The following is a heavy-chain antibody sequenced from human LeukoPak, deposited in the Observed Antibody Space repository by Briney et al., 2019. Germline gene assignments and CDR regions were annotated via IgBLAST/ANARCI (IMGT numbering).Heavy chain of an antibody. V-gene: IGHV4-38-2*01. D-gene: IGHD2-2*01. CDR2: IYHSGST. Sequence: SETLSLTCAVSGYSNSSGYYWGWIRQPPGKGLEWIGSIYHSGSTYYNPSLKSRVTISVDTSKNQFSLKLSSVTAADTAVYYCARGEVPAAINYFDYWGQGTLVTVSS. CDR3: ARGEVPAAINYFDY. CDR1: GYSNSSGYY. J-gene: IGHJ4*02.